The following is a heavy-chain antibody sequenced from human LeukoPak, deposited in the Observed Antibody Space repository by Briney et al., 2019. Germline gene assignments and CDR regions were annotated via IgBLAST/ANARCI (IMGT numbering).Heavy chain of an antibody. D-gene: IGHD3-22*01. Sequence: TGGSLRLSCAASGLTFSSYWMHWVRQAPGKGLVWVTRINSDGSSTSYADSVKGRFTISRDNAKNTLYLQMNSLRAEDTAVYYCARDFRYYYDTQANPWGQGTLVTVSS. CDR2: INSDGSST. V-gene: IGHV3-74*01. CDR1: GLTFSSYW. J-gene: IGHJ4*02. CDR3: ARDFRYYYDTQANP.